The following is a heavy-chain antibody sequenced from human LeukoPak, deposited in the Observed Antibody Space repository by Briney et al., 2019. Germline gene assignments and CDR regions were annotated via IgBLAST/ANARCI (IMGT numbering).Heavy chain of an antibody. J-gene: IGHJ4*02. CDR2: IYSGGNT. V-gene: IGHV3-66*01. Sequence: PGGSLRLSCAASGFTVSSNYMSWVRQAPGRGLEWVSVIYSGGNTYYADSVKGRFTISRDNSKNTLYLQMNSLRAEDTAVYYCARGTIAAAGYYYFDYWGQGTQVTVSS. CDR3: ARGTIAAAGYYYFDY. D-gene: IGHD6-13*01. CDR1: GFTVSSNY.